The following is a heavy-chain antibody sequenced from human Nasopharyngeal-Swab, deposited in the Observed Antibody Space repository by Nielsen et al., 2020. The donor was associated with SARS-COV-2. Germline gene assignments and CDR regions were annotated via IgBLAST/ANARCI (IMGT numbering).Heavy chain of an antibody. Sequence: GGSLRLSSAASGFTFSNAWMSWVRQAPGKGLEWVGRIKSKTDGGTTDYAAPVKGRFTISRDDSKNTLYLQMNSLKTEDTAVYYCTTESVWGSYRYLGYYYYYGMDVWGQGTTVTVSS. J-gene: IGHJ6*02. CDR2: IKSKTDGGTT. CDR1: GFTFSNAW. D-gene: IGHD3-16*02. V-gene: IGHV3-15*01. CDR3: TTESVWGSYRYLGYYYYYGMDV.